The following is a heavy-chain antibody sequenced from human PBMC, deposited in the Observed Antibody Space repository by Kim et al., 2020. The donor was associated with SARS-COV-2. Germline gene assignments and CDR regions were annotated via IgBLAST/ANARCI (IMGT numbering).Heavy chain of an antibody. CDR1: GYTFSDNY. CDR2: IHPNDGGT. J-gene: IGHJ6*02. CDR3: ARQLFCCVGYCSAGMDV. V-gene: IGHV1-2*05. Sequence: ASVKVSCKASGYTFSDNYLHWVRQAPGQGLEWMGRIHPNDGGTIYAQKFQGRVTLTRDKSINTVYMEVRADDTVVYYCARQLFCCVGYCSAGMDVWGQGT. D-gene: IGHD2-21*02.